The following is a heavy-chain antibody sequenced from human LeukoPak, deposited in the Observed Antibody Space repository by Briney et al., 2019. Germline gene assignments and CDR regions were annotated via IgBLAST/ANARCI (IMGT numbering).Heavy chain of an antibody. V-gene: IGHV3-23*01. CDR3: AKQLGYCSDGSCYFPY. D-gene: IGHD2-15*01. Sequence: GGSLRLSCAASGFTVSSNYMSWVRQAPGKGLEWVSAISNNGGYTYYADSVQGRFTISRDNSKSTLCLQMNSLKAEDTAVYYCAKQLGYCSDGSCYFPYWGQGTLVTVSS. CDR1: GFTVSSNY. CDR2: ISNNGGYT. J-gene: IGHJ4*02.